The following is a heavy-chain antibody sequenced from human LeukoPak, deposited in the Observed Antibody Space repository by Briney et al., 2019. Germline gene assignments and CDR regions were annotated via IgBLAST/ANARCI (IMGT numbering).Heavy chain of an antibody. Sequence: GGSLRLSCAASGFTFSSYAMSWVRQAPGKGLEWVSIIYSGGTTYYADSVKGRFTISRDNSKNTLYLQMNSLRAEDTAVYYCAIPPLSGTGSSRPLAEMDVWGQGTTVTVSS. CDR1: GFTFSSYA. D-gene: IGHD3-10*01. J-gene: IGHJ6*02. CDR2: IYSGGTT. CDR3: AIPPLSGTGSSRPLAEMDV. V-gene: IGHV3-53*01.